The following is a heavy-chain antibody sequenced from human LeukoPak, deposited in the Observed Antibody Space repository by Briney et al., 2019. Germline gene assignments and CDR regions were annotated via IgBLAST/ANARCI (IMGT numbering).Heavy chain of an antibody. CDR3: ATRAPNRHWLAP. J-gene: IGHJ5*02. V-gene: IGHV4-59*08. CDR2: IDYSGYT. Sequence: PSETLSLTCNVSNGSINNDYWLWVRQPPGKGLEWIAYIDYSGYTDYNPSVKSRVTMSIDTSKSQFTLHLRSVSAADTAIYYCATRAPNRHWLAPWGQGILVTVSS. CDR1: NGSINNDY.